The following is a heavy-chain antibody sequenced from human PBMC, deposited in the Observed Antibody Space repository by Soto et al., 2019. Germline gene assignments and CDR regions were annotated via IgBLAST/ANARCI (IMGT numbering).Heavy chain of an antibody. V-gene: IGHV3-30*18. CDR1: GFSFSSYG. CDR3: AKDSFSGGSYPNWFDP. CDR2: ISYDGSNK. Sequence: QVQLVESGGGVVQPGRSLRLSCAASGFSFSSYGMHWVRQAPGKGLEWVALISYDGSNKFYADSVKGRFTISRDNSKNTLYLQVNSLRAEDTAVYYCAKDSFSGGSYPNWFDPWGQGTLVTVSS. J-gene: IGHJ5*02. D-gene: IGHD1-26*01.